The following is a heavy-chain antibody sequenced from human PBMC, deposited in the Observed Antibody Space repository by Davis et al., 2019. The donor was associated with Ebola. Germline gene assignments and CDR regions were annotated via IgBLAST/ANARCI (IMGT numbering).Heavy chain of an antibody. D-gene: IGHD1-26*01. CDR2: INPNSGGT. J-gene: IGHJ3*02. CDR3: ARVPIVGGGGAFDI. CDR1: GYTFTGYY. Sequence: ASVKVSCKASGYTFTGYYMHWVRQAPGQGLEWMGWINPNSGGTNYAQKFQGWVTMTRDTSISTAYMELSRLRSDDTAVYYCARVPIVGGGGAFDIWGQGTMVTVSS. V-gene: IGHV1-2*04.